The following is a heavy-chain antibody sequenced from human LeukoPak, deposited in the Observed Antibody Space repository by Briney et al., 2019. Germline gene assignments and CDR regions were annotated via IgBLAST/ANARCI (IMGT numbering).Heavy chain of an antibody. CDR1: GFTFSTSG. CDR3: VKLVRYYFDY. Sequence: PGKSLRLSCAASGFTFSTSGMHWIRQAPGKGLEWVAVISYDGGNTYYADSVKGRFTISRDNSKNTVFLQMHSLRGDDTAVYYCVKLVRYYFDYWGQGTLVTVSS. D-gene: IGHD3-10*02. V-gene: IGHV3-30*18. CDR2: ISYDGGNT. J-gene: IGHJ4*02.